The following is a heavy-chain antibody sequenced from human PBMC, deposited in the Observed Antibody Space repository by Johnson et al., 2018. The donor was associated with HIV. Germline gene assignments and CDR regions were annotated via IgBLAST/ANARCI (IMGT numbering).Heavy chain of an antibody. CDR2: ISFDGKNK. J-gene: IGHJ4*03. CDR1: GFTFDDYG. D-gene: IGHD5-12*01. Sequence: QVQLVESGGGLVKPGGSLRLSCAASGFTFDDYGMSWVRQAPGKGLEWVAVISFDGKNKFYADSVKGRFTISRDNSRNTLYLQMNSLRPEDTAVYYCASGDDDGFWGRGTLVTVSS. CDR3: ASGDDDGF. V-gene: IGHV3-30*03.